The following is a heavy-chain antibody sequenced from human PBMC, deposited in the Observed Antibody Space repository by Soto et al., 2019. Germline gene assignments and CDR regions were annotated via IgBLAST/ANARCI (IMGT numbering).Heavy chain of an antibody. CDR3: AKDLHRSVVTHFDY. D-gene: IGHD2-15*01. CDR1: GFTFSSYG. J-gene: IGHJ4*02. Sequence: GGSLRLSCAASGFTFSSYGMHWVRQAPGKGLEWVAVISYDGSNKYYADSVKGRFTISRDNSKNTLYLQMNSLRAEDTAVYYCAKDLHRSVVTHFDYWGQGTLVTVSS. CDR2: ISYDGSNK. V-gene: IGHV3-30*18.